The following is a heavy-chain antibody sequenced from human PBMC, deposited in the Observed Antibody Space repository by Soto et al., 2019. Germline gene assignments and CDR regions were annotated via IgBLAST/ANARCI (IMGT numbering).Heavy chain of an antibody. CDR1: DGSISSLGCC. J-gene: IGHJ4*02. CDR3: ARRYGRNFGY. V-gene: IGHV4-61*08. Sequence: SETLPLTCTVSDGSISSLGCCRSWIRQPPGKGLEWIGYIYYSGSTNYNPSLKSRVTISVDTSKNQFSLKLSSVTAADTAVYYCARRYGRNFGYWGQGTLVTVSS. CDR2: IYYSGST. D-gene: IGHD1-20*01.